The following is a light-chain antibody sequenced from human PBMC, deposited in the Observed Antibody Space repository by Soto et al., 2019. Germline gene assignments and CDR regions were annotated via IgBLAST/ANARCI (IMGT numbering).Light chain of an antibody. CDR3: LQDNSYPRT. CDR1: QGIRTE. V-gene: IGKV1-6*01. Sequence: AIQMTQSPSSLYASVGGRVTITCRASQGIRTELGWYQQKPGKAPRLLIYGASTLQGGVPSRFSGSGSGTDFTLTISSLQPEDFATYYCLQDNSYPRTFGQGTKVEIK. J-gene: IGKJ1*01. CDR2: GAS.